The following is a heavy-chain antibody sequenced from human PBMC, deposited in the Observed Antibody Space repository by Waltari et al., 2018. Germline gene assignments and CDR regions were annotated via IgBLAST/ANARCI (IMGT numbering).Heavy chain of an antibody. CDR1: GGTFSSYA. CDR2: IIPIFGTA. Sequence: QVQLVQSGAEVKKPGSSVKVSCKASGGTFSSYAISWVRQAPGQGLEWMGGIIPIFGTANYAQKFQGRVTITADESTSTAYMELSSLRSEDMAVYYCARHTPATMIVVVEAPDNWFDPWGQGTLVTVSS. CDR3: ARHTPATMIVVVEAPDNWFDP. J-gene: IGHJ5*02. V-gene: IGHV1-69*13. D-gene: IGHD3-22*01.